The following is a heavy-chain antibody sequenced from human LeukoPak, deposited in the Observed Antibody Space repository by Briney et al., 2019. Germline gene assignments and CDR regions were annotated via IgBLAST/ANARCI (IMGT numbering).Heavy chain of an antibody. Sequence: GGSLRRSCAASGFTFSSDSMNWVRQGPGKGLELVSLISGSSGVIYYADSVKGRFIISRYNAKNSLYLQMNSLRAEDTAVYYCARGRVDLRSGWYWLYWGQGSLVTVSS. CDR2: ISGSSGVI. D-gene: IGHD6-19*01. CDR3: ARGRVDLRSGWYWLY. CDR1: GFTFSSDS. J-gene: IGHJ4*02. V-gene: IGHV3-48*01.